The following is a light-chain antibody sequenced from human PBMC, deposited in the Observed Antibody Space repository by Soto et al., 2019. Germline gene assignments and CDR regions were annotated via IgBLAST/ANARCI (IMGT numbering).Light chain of an antibody. CDR2: GAS. V-gene: IGKV3-15*01. CDR3: QQYHNWPPLT. Sequence: EIEMTQSPSTLSVSVGDRATLSCRASQSVSSNLAWYQQKPGQVPRLLVYGASTRATGIPARFSGSGSGTEFTLTISSLQSEDFAVYYCQQYHNWPPLTFGQGTKVEIK. CDR1: QSVSSN. J-gene: IGKJ1*01.